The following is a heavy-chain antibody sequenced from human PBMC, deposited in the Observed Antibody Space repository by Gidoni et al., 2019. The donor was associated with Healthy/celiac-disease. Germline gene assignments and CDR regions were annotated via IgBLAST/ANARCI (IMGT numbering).Heavy chain of an antibody. CDR1: GGTFSSYA. V-gene: IGHV1-69*09. CDR3: ARSPVGYDYVWGSYRSPFDY. Sequence: QVQLVQSGAEVKKPGSSVKVSCKASGGTFSSYAISWVRQAPGQGLEWMGRIIPILGIANYAQKFQGRVTITADKSTSTAYMELSSLRSEDTAVYYCARSPVGYDYVWGSYRSPFDYWGQGTLVTVSS. CDR2: IIPILGIA. J-gene: IGHJ4*02. D-gene: IGHD3-16*02.